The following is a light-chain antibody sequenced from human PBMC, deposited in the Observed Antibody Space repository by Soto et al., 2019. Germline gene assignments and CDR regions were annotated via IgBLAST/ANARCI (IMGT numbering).Light chain of an antibody. CDR3: QQYFSVPVT. CDR1: KSVFYTSTGQHH. CDR2: WPS. V-gene: IGKV4-1*01. Sequence: DIVMTQSPDSLAVSLGEKATITCKSSKSVFYTSTGQHHLAWYQQKPGQPPNLLFYWPSTRESGVPDRFSGSGSGTDFTLTISSRQAEDAAVYYCQQYFSVPVTFGGGTKLEIK. J-gene: IGKJ4*01.